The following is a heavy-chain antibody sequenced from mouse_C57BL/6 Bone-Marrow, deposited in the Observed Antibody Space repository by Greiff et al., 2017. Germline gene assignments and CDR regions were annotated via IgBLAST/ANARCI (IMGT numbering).Heavy chain of an antibody. V-gene: IGHV1-36*01. Sequence: VQLQQSGPVLVTPGPSVKISCKASGFTFTDYYLHWVKQSHGKSLEWIGLVYPYNGGTRSNQKFKGTATLTVDTSSSTAYMELNSLTAEDSAGYYCARFPTMDYGGQGTSVTVSS. CDR3: ARFPTMDY. CDR1: GFTFTDYY. CDR2: VYPYNGGT. J-gene: IGHJ4*01.